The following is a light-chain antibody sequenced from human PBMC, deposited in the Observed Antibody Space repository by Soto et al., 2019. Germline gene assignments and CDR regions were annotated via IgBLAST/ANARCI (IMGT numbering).Light chain of an antibody. Sequence: QSALTQPPSASGSPGQSVTISCTGTSSDVGGYNYVSWYQHHPGKAPNLMICDVSTRPSGVPHRFSGSKSGNTASLTVSWLQAEDEADYYCSSYAGSNQYVFGTGTKLTVL. CDR1: SSDVGGYNY. CDR2: DVS. CDR3: SSYAGSNQYV. J-gene: IGLJ1*01. V-gene: IGLV2-8*01.